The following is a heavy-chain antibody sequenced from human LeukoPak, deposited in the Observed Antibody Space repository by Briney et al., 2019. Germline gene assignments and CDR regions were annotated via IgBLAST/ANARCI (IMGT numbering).Heavy chain of an antibody. CDR3: ARAFADTAMGPYAFDI. CDR1: GGTFSSYA. Sequence: ASVKVSCKASGGTFSSYAISWVRQAPGQGLEWMGRIIPILGIANYAQKFQGRVTITADKSTSTAYMELSSLRSEDTAVYYCARAFADTAMGPYAFDIWGQGTMVTVSS. D-gene: IGHD5-18*01. J-gene: IGHJ3*02. V-gene: IGHV1-69*04. CDR2: IIPILGIA.